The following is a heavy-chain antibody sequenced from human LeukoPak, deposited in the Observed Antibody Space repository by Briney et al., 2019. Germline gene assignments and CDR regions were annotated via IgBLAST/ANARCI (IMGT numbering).Heavy chain of an antibody. V-gene: IGHV4-34*01. Sequence: SETLSLTCAVYGGSFSGYYWSWIRQPPGKGLEWIGEINHSGSTNYNPSLKSRVTMSVDTSKNQFSLKLSSVTAADTAVYYCARGARSSSSGRLGNWFDPWGQGTLVTVSS. D-gene: IGHD6-13*01. CDR1: GGSFSGYY. J-gene: IGHJ5*02. CDR3: ARGARSSSSGRLGNWFDP. CDR2: INHSGST.